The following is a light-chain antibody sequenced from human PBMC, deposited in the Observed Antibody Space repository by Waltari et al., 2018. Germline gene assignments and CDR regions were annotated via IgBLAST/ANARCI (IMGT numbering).Light chain of an antibody. CDR3: MQALQTQM. J-gene: IGKJ1*01. V-gene: IGKV2-28*01. CDR2: LSS. CDR1: QSLLNSNGYNY. Sequence: DFVLTQSPLSLPVTPGEPASISCRSSQSLLNSNGYNYLDWYLQKQGQSPQLLIYLSSNRASGVPERFSGSGSGTDFTLKISRVEAEDVGVYYCMQALQTQMFGQGTKVEIK.